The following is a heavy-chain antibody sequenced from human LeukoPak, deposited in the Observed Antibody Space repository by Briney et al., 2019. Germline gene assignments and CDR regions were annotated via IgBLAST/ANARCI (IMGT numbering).Heavy chain of an antibody. J-gene: IGHJ4*02. CDR2: IYYSGST. CDR1: SGSISSGGYY. D-gene: IGHD2-21*02. V-gene: IGHV4-31*03. Sequence: PSQTLSLTCTVSSGSISSGGYYWNWIRQHPGKGLEWIGYIYYSGSTYYNPSLKSRVTISVDTSNNQFSLKLSSVTAADTAVYYCASAPIPDYFFDYWGQGTLVTVSS. CDR3: ASAPIPDYFFDY.